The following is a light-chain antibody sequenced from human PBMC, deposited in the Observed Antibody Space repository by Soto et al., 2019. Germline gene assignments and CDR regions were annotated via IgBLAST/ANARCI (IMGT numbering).Light chain of an antibody. Sequence: QSVLTQPPSASATPGQRVTISCSGSSSNIGSNTVNWYQQLPGTAPKLLIYKSNQRPSGVPDRFSGSKSGTSASLAISGLRSEDEADYYCAAWDDRLNGRVFGGGTKLTVL. CDR2: KSN. J-gene: IGLJ3*02. CDR1: SSNIGSNT. V-gene: IGLV1-44*01. CDR3: AAWDDRLNGRV.